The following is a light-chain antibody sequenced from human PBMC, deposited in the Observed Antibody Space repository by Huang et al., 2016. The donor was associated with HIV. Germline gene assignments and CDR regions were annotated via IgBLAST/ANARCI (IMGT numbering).Light chain of an antibody. Sequence: IQLTQSPSSLSASIGDRVTVTCRASQGISSYLAWYQQKPGKAPSLLIYPSFTLQGGVPSRFSGSGSGTDFTLTISSVQPEDSATYYCQQLNSYPLTFGGGTKVEIK. V-gene: IGKV1-9*01. J-gene: IGKJ4*01. CDR3: QQLNSYPLT. CDR1: QGISSY. CDR2: PSF.